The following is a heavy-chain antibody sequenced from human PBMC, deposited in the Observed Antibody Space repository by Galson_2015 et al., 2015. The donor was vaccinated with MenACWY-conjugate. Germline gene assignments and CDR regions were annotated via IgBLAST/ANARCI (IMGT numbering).Heavy chain of an antibody. CDR3: AKGGVEMATILFDY. J-gene: IGHJ4*02. CDR2: IRYDGSNK. CDR1: GFTFSSYG. D-gene: IGHD5-24*01. Sequence: SLRLSCAASGFTFSSYGMHWVRQAPGKGLEWVAFIRYDGSNKYYADSVKGRFTISRDNSKNTLYLQMNSLRAEDTAVYYCAKGGVEMATILFDYWGLGTLVTVSS. V-gene: IGHV3-30*02.